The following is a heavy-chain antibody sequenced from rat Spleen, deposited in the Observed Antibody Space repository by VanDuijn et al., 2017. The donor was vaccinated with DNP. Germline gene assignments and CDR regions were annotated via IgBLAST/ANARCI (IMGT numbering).Heavy chain of an antibody. CDR3: AIDSYNSPFAY. V-gene: IGHV5-25*01. D-gene: IGHD1-5*01. CDR2: ITHGGGSS. Sequence: EVRLVESGGGFVQPGRSMKLACATSEFTFTNYDMAWVRQAPKKGLEGVATITHGGGSSYYRDSVKGRFTISRDNADSTLYLQMDSLRSEDSATYYCAIDSYNSPFAYWGQGTLVTVSS. J-gene: IGHJ3*01. CDR1: EFTFTNYD.